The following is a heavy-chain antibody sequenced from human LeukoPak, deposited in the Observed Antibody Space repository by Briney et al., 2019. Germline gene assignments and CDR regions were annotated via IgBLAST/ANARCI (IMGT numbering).Heavy chain of an antibody. Sequence: VGALRLSCAASGFTFSSYAMSWVRQAPGKGLEWVSAITVDGDTTYYADSVRGRFTISRDNSKNTLYLQVNSLRAEDTAVYYCAKTGAGGKLFDYWGQGTLVIVSS. D-gene: IGHD1-26*01. CDR3: AKTGAGGKLFDY. CDR1: GFTFSSYA. J-gene: IGHJ4*02. CDR2: ITVDGDTT. V-gene: IGHV3-23*01.